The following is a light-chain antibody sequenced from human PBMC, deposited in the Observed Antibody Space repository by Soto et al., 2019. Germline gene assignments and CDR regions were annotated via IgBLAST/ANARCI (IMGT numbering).Light chain of an antibody. CDR2: GAS. Sequence: EIVLTQSPGTLSLSPGEGATLSCRASQSVSGNNLAWYHQKPGQPPRLLIYGASTRATGIPNRFSGSGSGTDFILSISRLEPEDFAVYYCQQYDNSITFGQGTRLEIE. CDR3: QQYDNSIT. CDR1: QSVSGNN. V-gene: IGKV3-20*01. J-gene: IGKJ5*01.